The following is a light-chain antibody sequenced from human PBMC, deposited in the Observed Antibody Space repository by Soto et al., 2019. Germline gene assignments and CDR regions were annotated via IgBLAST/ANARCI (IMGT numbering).Light chain of an antibody. CDR2: GAS. Sequence: EIVLTQSPGSLSLSLGERATLSCRASQSVSSSDLAWYQQKPGQAPRLLIYGASSRDTGIPDRFSGSGSGTDFTLTISSLQPEDFAVYYCQQYDSTPKTFGQGTKVDVK. V-gene: IGKV3-20*01. CDR1: QSVSSSD. J-gene: IGKJ1*01. CDR3: QQYDSTPKT.